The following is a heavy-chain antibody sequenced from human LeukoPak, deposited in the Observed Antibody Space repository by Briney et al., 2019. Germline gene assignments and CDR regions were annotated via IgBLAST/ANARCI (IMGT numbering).Heavy chain of an antibody. D-gene: IGHD2-2*01. CDR3: ARTRRYCSSTSCSRGDAFDI. V-gene: IGHV4-59*01. CDR2: IYYSGST. CDR1: GGSLSSYY. Sequence: PSETLSLTCTVSGGSLSSYYWSWIRQPPGKGLEWIGYIYYSGSTNYNPSLKSRVTISVDTSKNQFSLKLSSVTAADTAVYYCARTRRYCSSTSCSRGDAFDIWGQGTMVTVSS. J-gene: IGHJ3*02.